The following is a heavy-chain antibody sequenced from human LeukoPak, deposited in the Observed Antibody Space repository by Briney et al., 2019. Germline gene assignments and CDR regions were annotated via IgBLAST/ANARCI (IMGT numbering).Heavy chain of an antibody. Sequence: QPGGSLRLSCAASGFTFSSNWMHWVRQAPGKGPVWVSRIKSDGSSTRFADSVQGRFTISRDNSKNTLYLQMNSLRAEDTAVYYCAKDRSGYDYGAPFDYWGQGTLVTVSS. V-gene: IGHV3-74*01. D-gene: IGHD5-12*01. J-gene: IGHJ4*02. CDR3: AKDRSGYDYGAPFDY. CDR2: IKSDGSST. CDR1: GFTFSSNW.